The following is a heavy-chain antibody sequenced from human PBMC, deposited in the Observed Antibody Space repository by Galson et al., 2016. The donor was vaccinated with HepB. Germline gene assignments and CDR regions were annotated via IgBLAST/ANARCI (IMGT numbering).Heavy chain of an antibody. CDR3: EKVLRVSGPDDFFDK. CDR2: ISGSGATT. CDR1: GLIFSNYG. Sequence: SLRLSCAASGLIFSNYGMSWARQAPGKGLEWVSAISGSGATTFYADSAKGRFTVSRDNSRNTLYLEMSSLRAEDTALYYCEKVLRVSGPDDFFDKWGQGTLVTVSS. D-gene: IGHD2-15*01. J-gene: IGHJ4*02. V-gene: IGHV3-23*01.